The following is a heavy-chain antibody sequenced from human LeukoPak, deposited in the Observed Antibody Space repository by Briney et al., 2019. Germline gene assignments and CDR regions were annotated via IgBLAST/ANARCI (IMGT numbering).Heavy chain of an antibody. Sequence: GGSLRLSCAASGFSFTNYWMSWVRQAPGMGLEWVAIINQDGSERYYVDSVKGRFTVSRDSAKNSLYLQMNSLRVEDTAVYYCARDRITGASTNDYWGQGTLVTVSS. V-gene: IGHV3-7*01. CDR3: ARDRITGASTNDY. CDR2: INQDGSER. J-gene: IGHJ4*02. CDR1: GFSFTNYW. D-gene: IGHD2/OR15-2a*01.